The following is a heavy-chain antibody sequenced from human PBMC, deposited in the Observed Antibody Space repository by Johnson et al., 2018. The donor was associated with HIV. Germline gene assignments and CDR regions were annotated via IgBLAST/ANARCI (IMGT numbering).Heavy chain of an antibody. CDR1: GFTFSSYA. CDR2: IWKDGKTK. CDR3: VKVQLSVWGTAFDI. J-gene: IGHJ3*02. D-gene: IGHD3-16*01. V-gene: IGHV3-33*03. Sequence: VQLVESGGGVVQPGRSLRLSCAASGFTFSSYAMHWVRQAPGKGLEWVAVIWKDGKTKYYADSVEGRFTISRDNAQKSLYLQMNSLRAEDTALYYCVKVQLSVWGTAFDIWGQGTMVTVSS.